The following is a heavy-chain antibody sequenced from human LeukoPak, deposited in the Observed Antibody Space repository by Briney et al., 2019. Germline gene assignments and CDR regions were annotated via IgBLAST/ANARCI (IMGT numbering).Heavy chain of an antibody. CDR2: IKQDGSEK. J-gene: IGHJ3*02. V-gene: IGHV3-7*01. Sequence: GGSLRLSCAASGFTLSSYWMSWVRQAPGKGLEWVANIKQDGSEKYYVDSVKGRFTISRDNAKNSLYLQMNSLRAEDTAVYYCARDYYYDSSGMEDALDIWGQGTMVTVSS. CDR1: GFTLSSYW. CDR3: ARDYYYDSSGMEDALDI. D-gene: IGHD3-22*01.